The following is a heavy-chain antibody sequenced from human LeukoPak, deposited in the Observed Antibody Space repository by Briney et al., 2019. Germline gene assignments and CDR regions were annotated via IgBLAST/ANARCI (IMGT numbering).Heavy chain of an antibody. V-gene: IGHV3-21*01. CDR2: ISSSSSYI. D-gene: IGHD1-14*01. CDR1: GFTFDDYG. CDR3: ARDPNQGDAFDI. Sequence: PGGSLRLSCAASGFTFDDYGMNWVRQAPGKGLEWVSSISSSSSYIYYADSVKGRFTISRDNAKNSLYLQMNSLRAEDTAVYYCARDPNQGDAFDIWAKGQWSPSLQ. J-gene: IGHJ3*02.